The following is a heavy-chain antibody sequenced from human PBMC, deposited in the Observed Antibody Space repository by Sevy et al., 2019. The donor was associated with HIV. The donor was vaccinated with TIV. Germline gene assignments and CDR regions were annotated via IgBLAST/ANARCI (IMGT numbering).Heavy chain of an antibody. CDR2: IKSKTDGGTT. CDR1: GFTFSNAW. D-gene: IGHD2-2*01. V-gene: IGHV3-15*01. CDR3: TRYCSSTSCSAAFDI. J-gene: IGHJ3*02. Sequence: GGSLRLSCAASGFTFSNAWMSWVRQAPGKGLEWVGRIKSKTDGGTTDYAAPVKGRFTISRDVSKNTLYLQMNSLKTEDTAVYYCTRYCSSTSCSAAFDIWGQGTMVT.